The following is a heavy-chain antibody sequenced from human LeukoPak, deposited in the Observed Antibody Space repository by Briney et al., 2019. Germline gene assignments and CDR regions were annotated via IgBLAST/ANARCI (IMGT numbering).Heavy chain of an antibody. V-gene: IGHV4-39*07. Sequence: PSETLSLTCTVSGASISGSGYYWSWIRQPPGKGLEWIGETHRSGGTNYNPSLKSRVTISIDTSTNQYSLRLFSVTAADTAVYYCARDVLVVVGGSRIGDNWFDPWGHGTLVTVSS. D-gene: IGHD2-15*01. J-gene: IGHJ5*02. CDR2: THRSGGT. CDR3: ARDVLVVVGGSRIGDNWFDP. CDR1: GASISGSGYY.